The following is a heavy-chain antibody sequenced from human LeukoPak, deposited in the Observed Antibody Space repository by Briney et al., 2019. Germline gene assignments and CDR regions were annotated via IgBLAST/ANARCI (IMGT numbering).Heavy chain of an antibody. D-gene: IGHD1-26*01. CDR2: IYYSGST. CDR1: GGSISSSSYS. V-gene: IGHV4-39*07. Sequence: PSETLSLTCTVSGGSISSSSYSWGWIRQPPGKGLEWIGSIYYSGSTYYNPSLKSRVTISVDTSKNQFSLKLSSVTAADTAVYYCARYGGATLGGFDYWGQGTLVTVSS. J-gene: IGHJ4*02. CDR3: ARYGGATLGGFDY.